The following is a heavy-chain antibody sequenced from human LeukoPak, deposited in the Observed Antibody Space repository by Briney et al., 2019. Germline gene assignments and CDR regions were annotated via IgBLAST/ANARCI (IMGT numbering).Heavy chain of an antibody. CDR1: GFTFGDYA. CDR3: TRDHQLWSGREVFDY. CDR2: IRSKAYGGTT. Sequence: GGSLRLSCTASGFTFGDYAMSWFRQAPGKGLEWVGFIRSKAYGGTTEYAASVKGRFTISRDDSKSIAYLKMNSLKTEDTAVYYCTRDHQLWSGREVFDYWGQGTLVTVSS. D-gene: IGHD5-18*01. V-gene: IGHV3-49*03. J-gene: IGHJ4*02.